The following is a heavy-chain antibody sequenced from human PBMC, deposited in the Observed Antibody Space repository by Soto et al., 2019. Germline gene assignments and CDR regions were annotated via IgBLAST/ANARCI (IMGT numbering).Heavy chain of an antibody. CDR3: AREGDYGGNSNFDY. V-gene: IGHV1-69*13. CDR1: GGTFSSYA. J-gene: IGHJ4*02. Sequence: SVKVSCKASGGTFSSYAISWVRQAPGQGLEWMGGIIPIFGTANYAQKFQGRVTITADESTSTAYMGLSSLRSEDTAVYYCAREGDYGGNSNFDYWGQGTLVTVSS. D-gene: IGHD4-17*01. CDR2: IIPIFGTA.